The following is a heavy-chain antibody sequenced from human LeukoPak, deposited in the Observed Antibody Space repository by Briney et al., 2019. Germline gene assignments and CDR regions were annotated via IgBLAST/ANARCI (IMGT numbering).Heavy chain of an antibody. CDR2: ISYDGTNK. CDR1: GFTFSSYA. Sequence: GGSLRLSCAASGFTFSSYAMQWVRQAPGKGLEWVAVISYDGTNKYYADSVKGRFTISRENSKNMLYLQMNSLRAEDTAVYYCARDGYSSGWPFDIWGQGTMVTVSS. V-gene: IGHV3-30*04. J-gene: IGHJ3*02. D-gene: IGHD6-19*01. CDR3: ARDGYSSGWPFDI.